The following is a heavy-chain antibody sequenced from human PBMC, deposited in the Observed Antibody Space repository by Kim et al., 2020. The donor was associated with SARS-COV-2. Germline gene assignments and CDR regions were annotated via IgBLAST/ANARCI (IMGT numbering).Heavy chain of an antibody. V-gene: IGHV3-23*01. D-gene: IGHD5-18*01. J-gene: IGHJ4*02. CDR3: ATQDTAMVRLDY. Sequence: YYADSVKGRFTISRDNSKNTLYLQMNSLRAEDTAVYYCATQDTAMVRLDYWGQGTLVTVSS.